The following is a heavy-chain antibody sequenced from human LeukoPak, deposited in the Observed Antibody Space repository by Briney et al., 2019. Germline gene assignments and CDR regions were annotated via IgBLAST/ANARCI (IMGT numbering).Heavy chain of an antibody. J-gene: IGHJ4*02. CDR3: ARGGYYDSSGYPN. Sequence: SVKVSCKASGGTFSSYAISWVRQAPGQGLEWMGRIIPIFGTANYAQKLQGRVTMTTDTSTSTAYMELRSLRSDDTAVYYCARGGYYDSSGYPNWGQGTLVTVSS. CDR1: GGTFSSYA. D-gene: IGHD3-22*01. CDR2: IIPIFGTA. V-gene: IGHV1-69*05.